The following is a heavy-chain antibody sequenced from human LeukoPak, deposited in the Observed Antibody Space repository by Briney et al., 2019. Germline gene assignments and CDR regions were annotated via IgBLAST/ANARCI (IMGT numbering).Heavy chain of an antibody. D-gene: IGHD6-13*01. CDR3: ARNIAAAGTFYYYMDV. CDR2: INPSGGST. Sequence: GASVKVSCKASGYTFTSYCMHWVRQAPGQGLEWMGIINPSGGSTSYAQKFQGRVTMTRDMSTSTVYMELSSLRSEDTAVYYCARNIAAAGTFYYYMDVWGKGNTVTVSS. V-gene: IGHV1-46*01. CDR1: GYTFTSYC. J-gene: IGHJ6*03.